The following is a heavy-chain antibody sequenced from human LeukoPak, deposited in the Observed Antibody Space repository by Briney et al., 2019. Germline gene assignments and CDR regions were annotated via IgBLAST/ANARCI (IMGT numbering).Heavy chain of an antibody. V-gene: IGHV3-23*01. CDR3: AIDPNWGTHS. D-gene: IGHD7-27*01. CDR2: IGNNGGGI. J-gene: IGHJ4*02. CDR1: GSTLSNYA. Sequence: GGSLRLSCAASGSTLSNYAISWVRHPPGKRLEWVSIIGNNGGGIHYADSVKGRFTISRDNFKNALYLQMNSLRVEDTAVYYCAIDPNWGTHSWGQGVLVTVSS.